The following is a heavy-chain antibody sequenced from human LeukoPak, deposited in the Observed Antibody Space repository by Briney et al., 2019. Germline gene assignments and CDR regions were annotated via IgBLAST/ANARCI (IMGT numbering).Heavy chain of an antibody. D-gene: IGHD6-19*01. CDR3: ARDVVRAVAGFIDY. V-gene: IGHV3-23*01. Sequence: GGSLRLSCAASGFTFSTYAMGWVRQAPGKGLEWVSAISGGGGSTYYGDSVKGRFTISRDNSKNTLYLQMNSLRAEDTAVYHCARDVVRAVAGFIDYWGQGTLVTVSS. CDR1: GFTFSTYA. CDR2: ISGGGGST. J-gene: IGHJ4*02.